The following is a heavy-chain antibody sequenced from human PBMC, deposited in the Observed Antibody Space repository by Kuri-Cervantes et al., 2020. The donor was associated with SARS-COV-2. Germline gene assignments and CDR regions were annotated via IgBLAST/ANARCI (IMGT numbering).Heavy chain of an antibody. CDR2: IKQDGSEK. V-gene: IGHV3-7*01. CDR3: ARVMKDYDFWSGYSEYQNWFDP. D-gene: IGHD3-3*01. J-gene: IGHJ5*02. Sequence: GGSLRLSCAASGFDFSLYNMNWVRQAPGKGLEWVANIKQDGSEKYYVDSVKGRFTISGDNAKNSLYLQMNSLRAEDTAVYYCARVMKDYDFWSGYSEYQNWFDPWGQGTLVTVSS. CDR1: GFDFSLYN.